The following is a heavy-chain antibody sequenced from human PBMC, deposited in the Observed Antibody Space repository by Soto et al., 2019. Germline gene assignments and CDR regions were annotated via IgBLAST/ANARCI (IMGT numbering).Heavy chain of an antibody. CDR2: IYWDDDK. J-gene: IGHJ4*02. CDR3: AHRPRPNDYGAYFDY. D-gene: IGHD4-17*01. V-gene: IGHV2-5*02. Sequence: QITLKESGPTLVKPTQTLTLTCTFSGFSLSTSGVGVGWIRQPPGKALEWLALIYWDDDKRYSPSLKSRLTIXXDXSXXQVVLTMTNMDPVDTATYYCAHRPRPNDYGAYFDYWGQGTLVTVSS. CDR1: GFSLSTSGVG.